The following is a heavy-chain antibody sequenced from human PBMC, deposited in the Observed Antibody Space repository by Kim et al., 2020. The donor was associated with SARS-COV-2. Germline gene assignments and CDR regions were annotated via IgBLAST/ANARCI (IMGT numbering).Heavy chain of an antibody. D-gene: IGHD3-10*01. CDR2: SRT. V-gene: IGHV3-74*03. CDR3: SRDTFGSRDY. Sequence: SRTAHSASEKGRSSISTDTAKNKLYLQMNSLRAEDSAVYYCSRDTFGSRDYWGQGILVTVSS. J-gene: IGHJ4*02.